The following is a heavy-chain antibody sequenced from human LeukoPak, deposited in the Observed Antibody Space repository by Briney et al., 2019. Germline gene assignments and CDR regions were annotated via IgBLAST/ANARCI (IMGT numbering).Heavy chain of an antibody. CDR3: ARDYYDSSGYYSEGNDAFDI. Sequence: GGSLRLSCAASGFTFSSYSMNWVRQAPGKGLEWVSSISSSSSYIYYADSVKGRFTISRDNAKNSLYLQMNSLRAEDTAVYYCARDYYDSSGYYSEGNDAFDIWGQGTMVTVSS. CDR1: GFTFSSYS. V-gene: IGHV3-21*01. CDR2: ISSSSSYI. D-gene: IGHD3-22*01. J-gene: IGHJ3*02.